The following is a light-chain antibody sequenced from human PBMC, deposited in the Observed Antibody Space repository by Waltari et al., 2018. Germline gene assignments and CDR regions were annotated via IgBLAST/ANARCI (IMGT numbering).Light chain of an antibody. J-gene: IGKJ2*01. V-gene: IGKV3-15*01. CDR2: GAS. Sequence: ELVMTQSPATLSVSPGERATLSCRASQRVSSNLAWYQQKPGQAPRLLIFGASTRATGIPARFSGSGSGTEFTLTISSLQSEDFAIYYCQQYNNWPYTFGQGTKVETK. CDR1: QRVSSN. CDR3: QQYNNWPYT.